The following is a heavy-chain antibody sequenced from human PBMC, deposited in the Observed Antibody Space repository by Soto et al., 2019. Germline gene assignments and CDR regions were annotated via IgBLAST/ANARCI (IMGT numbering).Heavy chain of an antibody. CDR3: TSHSPEDMIRN. D-gene: IGHD2-15*01. J-gene: IGHJ4*02. V-gene: IGHV3-73*01. CDR1: GFTFSGSA. CDR2: IRSKANSYAT. Sequence: PGGSLRLSCAASGFTFSGSAMHWVRQASGKGLEWVGRIRSKANSYATAYAASVKGRFTISRDDSKNPAYLQMNSLKTEDTALYYCTSHSPEDMIRNLGQGTLVTVSS.